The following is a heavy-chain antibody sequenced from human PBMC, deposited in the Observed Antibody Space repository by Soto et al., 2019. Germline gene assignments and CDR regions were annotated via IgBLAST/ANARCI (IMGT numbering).Heavy chain of an antibody. CDR2: ISALNGNT. J-gene: IGHJ3*01. D-gene: IGHD3-10*01. V-gene: IGHV1-18*01. Sequence: QVQLVQSGAEGKKPGASVKVSCKSSGYTFTQYGISWVRQAPGQRLAWMGWISALNGNTKYVDNFQDRVTMTTDTSTNTSYMEVRSLRSDDTAIYYFAIGYVSGSYSTFAFCGQGAMVTASS. CDR3: AIGYVSGSYSTFAF. CDR1: GYTFTQYG.